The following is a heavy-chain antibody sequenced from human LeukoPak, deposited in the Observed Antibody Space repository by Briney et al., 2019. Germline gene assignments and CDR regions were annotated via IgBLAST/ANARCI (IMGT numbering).Heavy chain of an antibody. D-gene: IGHD4-23*01. CDR3: ARDLLPSPGKLHFDP. V-gene: IGHV4-59*01. CDR2: IYYSGST. J-gene: IGHJ5*02. CDR1: GGSIGNYY. Sequence: SETLSLTCTDSGGSIGNYYWNWIRQAPGKRLEWIGYIYYSGSTNYNPSLKSRVTIEVDTSKNQFSLKVDSVTAADTAVYYCARDLLPSPGKLHFDPWGQGILVTVSS.